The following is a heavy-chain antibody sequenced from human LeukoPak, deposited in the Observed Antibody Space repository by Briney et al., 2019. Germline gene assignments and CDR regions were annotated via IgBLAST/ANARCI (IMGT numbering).Heavy chain of an antibody. CDR2: IYYSGST. CDR3: ARTGSTVTMLYPFDH. J-gene: IGHJ4*02. V-gene: IGHV4-59*01. CDR1: GGSIRSYY. D-gene: IGHD4-17*01. Sequence: SETLSLTCTVSGGSIRSYYWSWIRQPPGKGLEWIGYIYYSGSTNYNPSLKSRVSISVDTSKNQFSLKLSSVTAADTAVYYCARTGSTVTMLYPFDHWGQGTLVPVSS.